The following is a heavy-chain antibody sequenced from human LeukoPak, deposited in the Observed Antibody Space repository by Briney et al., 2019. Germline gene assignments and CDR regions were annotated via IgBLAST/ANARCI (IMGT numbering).Heavy chain of an antibody. CDR3: AKILDTAMVHFDY. D-gene: IGHD5-18*01. CDR1: GFTFSSYA. V-gene: IGHV3-23*01. Sequence: GGSLRLSCAASGFTFSSYAMSWVRQAPGKGLEWVSAISDNGGRTYYADSVKGRFTISRDNSKNTLYLQMNSLRAEDTAVYYCAKILDTAMVHFDYWGQGTLVTVSS. J-gene: IGHJ4*02. CDR2: ISDNGGRT.